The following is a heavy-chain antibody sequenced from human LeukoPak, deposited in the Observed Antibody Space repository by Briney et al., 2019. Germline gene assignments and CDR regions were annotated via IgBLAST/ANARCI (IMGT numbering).Heavy chain of an antibody. D-gene: IGHD3-22*01. CDR1: GGSISSRNW. CDR2: IHHSGST. Sequence: SGTLSLTCAVSGGSISSRNWWSWVRQPPGKGLEWIAEIHHSGSTNYNPSLKSRVTISVDKSKNQFSLKLSSVTAADTAVYYCARDARDPYYYDSSGYYLLGSFDIWGQGTMVTVSS. J-gene: IGHJ3*02. V-gene: IGHV4-4*02. CDR3: ARDARDPYYYDSSGYYLLGSFDI.